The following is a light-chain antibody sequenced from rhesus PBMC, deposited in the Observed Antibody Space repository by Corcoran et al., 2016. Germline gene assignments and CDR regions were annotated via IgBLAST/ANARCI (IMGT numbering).Light chain of an antibody. CDR2: SAS. V-gene: IGKV1-94*01. CDR1: QDVYKD. Sequence: DIQMSQSPSSPSASVGDRGTVSCRASQDVYKDVNWFQQKPGKAPTLVVFSASRLRKGVSSRFSAGGSGTAFTLTISSLRPEDVATYYCQQDSSPPLAFGPGTKLDIK. CDR3: QQDSSPPLA. J-gene: IGKJ3*01.